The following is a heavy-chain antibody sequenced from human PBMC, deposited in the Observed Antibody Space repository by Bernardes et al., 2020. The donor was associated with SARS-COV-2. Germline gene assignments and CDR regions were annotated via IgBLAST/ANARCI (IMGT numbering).Heavy chain of an antibody. J-gene: IGHJ6*02. CDR2: IYYTGST. CDR3: ARDQQWLVRRASTPDKYYYYGMDV. CDR1: GGSVNSRGYY. D-gene: IGHD6-19*01. Sequence: SETLSLTCTVSGGSVNSRGYYWRWIRQPPGQELEWIGQIYYTGSTNYNPSIKSRVTMSLDTSKNQFSLKLTSVTAADTAVYYCARDQQWLVRRASTPDKYYYYGMDVWGQGTTVTVSS. V-gene: IGHV4-61*08.